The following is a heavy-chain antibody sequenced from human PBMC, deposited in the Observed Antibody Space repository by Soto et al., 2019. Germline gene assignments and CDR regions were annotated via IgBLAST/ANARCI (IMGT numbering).Heavy chain of an antibody. CDR3: ARAHANLIAARLNYYYGMDV. J-gene: IGHJ6*02. Sequence: SVKVSCKASGGTFSSYAISWVRQAPGQGLEWMGGIIPIFGTANYAQKFQGRGTITADESTSTAYMELSSLRSEDTAVYYCARAHANLIAARLNYYYGMDVWGQGTTVTVSS. V-gene: IGHV1-69*13. CDR1: GGTFSSYA. D-gene: IGHD6-6*01. CDR2: IIPIFGTA.